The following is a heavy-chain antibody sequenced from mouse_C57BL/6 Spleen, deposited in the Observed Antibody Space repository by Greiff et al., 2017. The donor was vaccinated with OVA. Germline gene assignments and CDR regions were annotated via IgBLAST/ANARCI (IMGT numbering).Heavy chain of an antibody. CDR1: GYTFTSYW. J-gene: IGHJ3*01. Sequence: QVQLQQPGAELVRPGSSVKLSCKASGYTFTSYWMDWVKQRPGQGLEWIGNIYPSDSETHYNQKFKDKATLTVDKSSSTAYMQLSSLTSEDSAVYYCARRGYYGYDGLFAYWGQGTLVTVSA. CDR2: IYPSDSET. V-gene: IGHV1-61*01. D-gene: IGHD2-2*01. CDR3: ARRGYYGYDGLFAY.